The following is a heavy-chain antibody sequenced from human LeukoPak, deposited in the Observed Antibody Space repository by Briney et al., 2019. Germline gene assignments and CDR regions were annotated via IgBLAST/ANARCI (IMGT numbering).Heavy chain of an antibody. V-gene: IGHV3-30*02. CDR2: IRYDGNEK. CDR1: GFSFSSYG. Sequence: GGSLRLSCAASGFSFSSYGMHWVRQASGKGLELVAFIRYDGNEKYYAGSVQGRFTVARDNSKNTLYLQMNSLRAEDTAVYYCAKDESMVRGVIDDWGQGTLVTVSS. D-gene: IGHD3-10*01. CDR3: AKDESMVRGVIDD. J-gene: IGHJ4*02.